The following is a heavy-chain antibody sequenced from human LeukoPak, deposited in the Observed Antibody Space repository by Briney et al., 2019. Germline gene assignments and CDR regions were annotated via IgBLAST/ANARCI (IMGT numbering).Heavy chain of an antibody. D-gene: IGHD2-15*01. V-gene: IGHV3-23*01. Sequence: GGSLRLSCAASGFTFSTGAMSWVRQAPGKGLEWVSAISYNGDVTYYADSVKGRFTISRDNSKNTLYLQMSSLRAEDTAVYYCAKAGSGAYPDAFDIWGQGTMVTVSS. J-gene: IGHJ3*02. CDR1: GFTFSTGA. CDR2: ISYNGDVT. CDR3: AKAGSGAYPDAFDI.